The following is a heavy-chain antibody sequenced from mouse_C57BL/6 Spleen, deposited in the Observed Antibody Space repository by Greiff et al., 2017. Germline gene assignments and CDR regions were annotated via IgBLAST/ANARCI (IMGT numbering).Heavy chain of an antibody. Sequence: DVQLQESGPELVKPGASVKIPCKASGYTFTDYNMDWVKQSHGKSLEWIGDINPNNGGTIYNQKFKGKATLTVDKSSSTAYMELRSLTSEDTAVYYCARTGLHYDNYFDYWGQGTTLTVSS. D-gene: IGHD1-2*01. CDR3: ARTGLHYDNYFDY. CDR2: INPNNGGT. J-gene: IGHJ2*01. CDR1: GYTFTDYN. V-gene: IGHV1-18*01.